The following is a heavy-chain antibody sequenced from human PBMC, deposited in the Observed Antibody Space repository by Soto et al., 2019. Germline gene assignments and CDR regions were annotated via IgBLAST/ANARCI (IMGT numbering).Heavy chain of an antibody. J-gene: IGHJ4*02. CDR2: ISGSDDNT. CDR1: GFTFSIYA. CDR3: AKAVSVGPIQPGGY. V-gene: IGHV3-23*01. Sequence: EVQLLESGGGLVQPGGSLRLSCAASGFTFSIYAMSWVRQAPGKGLEWVSTISGSDDNTYYADSVKGRFTISRDNSKDTLFLQMNSLRAEDTALYYCAKAVSVGPIQPGGYWGQGTLVSVSS. D-gene: IGHD1-26*01.